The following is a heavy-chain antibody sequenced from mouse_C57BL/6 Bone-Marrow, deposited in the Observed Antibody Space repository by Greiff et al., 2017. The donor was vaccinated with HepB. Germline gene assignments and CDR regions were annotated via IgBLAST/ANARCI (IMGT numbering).Heavy chain of an antibody. Sequence: EVKLQESGPELVKPGASVKIPCKASGYTFTDYNMDWVKQSHGKSLEWIGDINPNNGGTIYNQKFKGKATLTVDKSSSTAYMELRSLTSEDTAVYYCARQLRPPYAMDYWGQGTSVTVSS. CDR2: INPNNGGT. CDR3: ARQLRPPYAMDY. V-gene: IGHV1-18*01. D-gene: IGHD3-2*02. CDR1: GYTFTDYN. J-gene: IGHJ4*01.